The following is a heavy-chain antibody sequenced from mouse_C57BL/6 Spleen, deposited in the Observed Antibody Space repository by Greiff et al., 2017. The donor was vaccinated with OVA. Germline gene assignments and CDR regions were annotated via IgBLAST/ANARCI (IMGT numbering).Heavy chain of an antibody. V-gene: IGHV8-12*01. CDR3: ARLITTVVASYYFDD. CDR1: GFSLSTSGMG. Sequence: QVTLKESGPGILQSSQTLSLTCSFSGFSLSTSGMGVSWIRQPSGKGLEWLAHIYWDDDKRYNPSLKSRLTISKDTSRNQVFLKITSVDTADTATYYCARLITTVVASYYFDDWGQGTTLTVSS. J-gene: IGHJ2*01. D-gene: IGHD1-1*01. CDR2: IYWDDDK.